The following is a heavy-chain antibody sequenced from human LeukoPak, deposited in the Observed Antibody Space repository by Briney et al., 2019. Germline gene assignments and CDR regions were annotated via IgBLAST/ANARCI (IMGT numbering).Heavy chain of an antibody. CDR1: GYSFNNYW. J-gene: IGHJ4*02. CDR3: ARRLTTATFDY. Sequence: GESLKISCEGSGYSFNNYWVVWVRQMPGEGLEWMGIIYPGYSDTRYSPSFQGLVTISVDKSISTAYLQWSSLKASDTAMYYCARRLTTATFDYWGQGTLVTVSS. CDR2: IYPGYSDT. V-gene: IGHV5-51*01. D-gene: IGHD4-11*01.